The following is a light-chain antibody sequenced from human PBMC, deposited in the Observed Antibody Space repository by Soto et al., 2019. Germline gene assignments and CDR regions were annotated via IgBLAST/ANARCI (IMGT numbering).Light chain of an antibody. CDR3: QQYGSSPVT. Sequence: EIVVTQSPGTLSLSPGERATLSCRASQSIRSNYLAWYQQKPGQAPRFLIYGACSRATGIPDRFSGSGSGADFTLTISRLEPEDFAVYYCQQYGSSPVTFGQGTKVDIK. CDR2: GAC. V-gene: IGKV3-20*01. J-gene: IGKJ1*01. CDR1: QSIRSNY.